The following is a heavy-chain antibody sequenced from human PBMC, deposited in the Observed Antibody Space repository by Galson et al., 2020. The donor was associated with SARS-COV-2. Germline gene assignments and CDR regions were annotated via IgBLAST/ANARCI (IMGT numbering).Heavy chain of an antibody. CDR1: GFTFSDYY. D-gene: IGHD2-21*02. V-gene: IGHV3-11*01. Sequence: GESLKISCAASGFTFSDYYMSWIRQAPGKGLEWVSYISSSGSTIYYADSVKGRFTISRDNAKNSLYLQMNSLRAEDTAVYYCARDGVVAVTDRGNYYYYGMDVWGQGTTVTVSS. CDR2: ISSSGSTI. J-gene: IGHJ6*02. CDR3: ARDGVVAVTDRGNYYYYGMDV.